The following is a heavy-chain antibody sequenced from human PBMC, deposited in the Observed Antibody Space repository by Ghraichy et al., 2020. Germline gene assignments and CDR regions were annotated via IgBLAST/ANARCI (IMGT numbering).Heavy chain of an antibody. V-gene: IGHV6-1*01. CDR3: ARDPSNWDTAMVKHYYYGMDV. J-gene: IGHJ6*02. Sequence: SQTLSLTCAISGDSVSSNSAAWNWIRQSPSRGLEWLGRTYYRSKWYNDYAVSVKSRITINPDTSKNQFSLQLNSVTPEDTAVYYCARDPSNWDTAMVKHYYYGMDVWGQGTTVTVSS. CDR1: GDSVSSNSAA. D-gene: IGHD5-18*01. CDR2: TYYRSKWYN.